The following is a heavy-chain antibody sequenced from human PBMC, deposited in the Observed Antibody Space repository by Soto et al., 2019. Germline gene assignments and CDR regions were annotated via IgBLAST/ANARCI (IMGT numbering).Heavy chain of an antibody. CDR2: IIPIFGTA. CDR3: ARDRRWYSRNTGFDAFDS. D-gene: IGHD6-13*01. V-gene: IGHV1-69*06. Sequence: GSSVKVSCKASGGPFSSYAISWVRQAPGQGLEWMGGIIPIFGTANYAQKFQGRVTITADKSTSTAYMELSSLRSEDTAVYYCARDRRWYSRNTGFDAFDSWGQGTMATVSS. J-gene: IGHJ3*02. CDR1: GGPFSSYA.